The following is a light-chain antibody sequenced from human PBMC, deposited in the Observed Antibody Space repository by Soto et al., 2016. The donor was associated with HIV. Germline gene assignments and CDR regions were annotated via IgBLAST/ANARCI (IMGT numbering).Light chain of an antibody. V-gene: IGLV3-21*04. CDR3: QVWDSSSDHPGV. CDR2: DDA. Sequence: SYVLTQPPSVSVAPGETATVTCGGTNIGSKTVHWYQQKPGQAPMMVIYDDAERPSGIPERFSGSNSKNTATLTISRVEAGDEADFYCQVWDSSSDHPGVFGTGTKVTVL. J-gene: IGLJ1*01. CDR1: NIGSKT.